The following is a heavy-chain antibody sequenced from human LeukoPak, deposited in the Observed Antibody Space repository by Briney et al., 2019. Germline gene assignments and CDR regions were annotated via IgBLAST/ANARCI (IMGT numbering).Heavy chain of an antibody. V-gene: IGHV4-39*01. D-gene: IGHD6-19*01. CDR1: GFTFSSYE. J-gene: IGHJ6*03. Sequence: GSLRLSCAASGFTFSSYEMNSVRQPPAKGLEWIGSIYYSGSTYYNPSLKSRVTISVDTSKNQFSLKLSSVTAADTAVYYCARHDTDGLGYYYYYMDVWGKGTTVTVSS. CDR3: ARHDTDGLGYYYYYMDV. CDR2: IYYSGST.